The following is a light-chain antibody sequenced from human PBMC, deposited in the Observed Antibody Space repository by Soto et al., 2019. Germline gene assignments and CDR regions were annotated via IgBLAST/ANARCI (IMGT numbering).Light chain of an antibody. CDR1: QSVSSN. J-gene: IGKJ1*01. CDR3: QKYNSAPWT. Sequence: EIVMTQSPVTLSVSPGERATLSCRASQSVSSNLAWYQQKPGQAPRLLIYGASTRATGIPARFSGSGSGTDFTLTISSLEPEDVATYYCQKYNSAPWTFGQGTKVDIK. CDR2: GAS. V-gene: IGKV3-15*01.